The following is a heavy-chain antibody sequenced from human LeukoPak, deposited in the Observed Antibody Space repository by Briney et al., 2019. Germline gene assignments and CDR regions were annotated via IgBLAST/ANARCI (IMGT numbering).Heavy chain of an antibody. V-gene: IGHV1-69*13. D-gene: IGHD1-1*01. CDR2: IIPIFGTA. Sequence: SVKVSYKASGGTFSSYAISWVRQAPGQGLEWMGGIIPIFGTANYAQKFQGRVTITADESTSTAYMELSSLRSEDTAVYYCARDNNWNDVGWFDPWGQGTLVTVSS. CDR1: GGTFSSYA. CDR3: ARDNNWNDVGWFDP. J-gene: IGHJ5*02.